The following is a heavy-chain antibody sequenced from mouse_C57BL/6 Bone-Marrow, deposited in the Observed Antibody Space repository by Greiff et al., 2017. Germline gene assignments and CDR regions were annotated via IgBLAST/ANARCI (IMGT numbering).Heavy chain of an antibody. CDR3: ARDGYGGAY. CDR1: GFTFSSYA. CDR2: ISDGGSYT. J-gene: IGHJ3*01. V-gene: IGHV5-4*01. Sequence: DVHLVESGGGLVKPGGSLKLSCAASGFTFSSYAMSWVRQTPEKRLEWVATISDGGSYTYYPDNVKGRFTISRDNAKNNLYLQMSHLKSEDTAMYYCARDGYGGAYWGQGTLVTVSA. D-gene: IGHD2-2*01.